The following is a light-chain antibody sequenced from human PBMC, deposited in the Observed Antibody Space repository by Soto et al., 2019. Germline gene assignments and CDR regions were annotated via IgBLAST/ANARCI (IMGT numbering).Light chain of an antibody. CDR1: SSNIGSNT. CDR2: SDN. Sequence: SVLTQPPSASGTPGQRVTISCSGGSSNIGSNTVNWYQQLPGTAPKLLIYSDNQRPSGVPDRFSGSKSGTSASLAISGLQSEDEADYHCAAWDDTLNGWVFGGGTKLTVL. CDR3: AAWDDTLNGWV. V-gene: IGLV1-44*01. J-gene: IGLJ3*02.